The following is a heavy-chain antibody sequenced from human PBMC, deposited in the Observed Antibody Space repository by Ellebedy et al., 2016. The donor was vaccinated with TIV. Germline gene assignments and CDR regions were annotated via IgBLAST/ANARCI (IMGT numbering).Heavy chain of an antibody. Sequence: SETLSLXXTVSGGSIGSRPYCWAWIRQPPGKGLEWIGSIYYTGSAFYNPSLKSRVIISVDTSKNQFSLNLSSVTAADTAVYYCARDLDRSPYYGMDVWGQGTTVTVSS. J-gene: IGHJ6*02. CDR3: ARDLDRSPYYGMDV. V-gene: IGHV4-39*07. D-gene: IGHD3/OR15-3a*01. CDR2: IYYTGSA. CDR1: GGSIGSRPYC.